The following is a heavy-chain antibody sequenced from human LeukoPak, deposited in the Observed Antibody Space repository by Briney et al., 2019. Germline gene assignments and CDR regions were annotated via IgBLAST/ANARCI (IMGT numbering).Heavy chain of an antibody. CDR2: IRYDGSNK. Sequence: GGSLRLSCAASGFTFSSYGMHWVRQAPGKGLEWVAFIRYDGSNKYYADSVKGRFTISRGNSKNTLYLQMNSLRAEDTAVYYCAKVAQPYYYYYGMDVWGQGTTVTVSS. V-gene: IGHV3-30*02. CDR3: AKVAQPYYYYYGMDV. J-gene: IGHJ6*02. CDR1: GFTFSSYG.